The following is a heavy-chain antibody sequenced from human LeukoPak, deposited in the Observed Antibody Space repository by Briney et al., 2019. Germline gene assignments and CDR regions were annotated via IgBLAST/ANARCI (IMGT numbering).Heavy chain of an antibody. CDR3: ARAITIFGVTHTYYMDV. J-gene: IGHJ6*03. CDR2: IKQDGSEK. V-gene: IGHV3-7*04. Sequence: GGSLRLSCAASGFTVSNNYMSWVRQAPGKGLEWVANIKQDGSEKYYVDSVKGRFTISRDNAKNSLYLQMNSLRAEDTAVYYCARAITIFGVTHTYYMDVWGKGTTVTVS. CDR1: GFTVSNNY. D-gene: IGHD3-3*01.